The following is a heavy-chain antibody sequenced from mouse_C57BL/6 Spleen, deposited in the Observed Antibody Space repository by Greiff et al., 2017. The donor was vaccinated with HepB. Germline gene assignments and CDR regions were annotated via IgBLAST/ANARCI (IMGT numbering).Heavy chain of an antibody. D-gene: IGHD1-1*01. V-gene: IGHV1-62-2*01. J-gene: IGHJ2*01. Sequence: LQESGAELVKPGASVKLSCKASGYTFTEYTIHWVKQRSGQGLEWIGWFYPGSGSIKYNEKFKDKATLTADKSSSTVYMELSRLTSEDSAVYFCARHEESADYYGSSYDYFDYWGQGTTLTVSS. CDR3: ARHEESADYYGSSYDYFDY. CDR2: FYPGSGSI. CDR1: GYTFTEYT.